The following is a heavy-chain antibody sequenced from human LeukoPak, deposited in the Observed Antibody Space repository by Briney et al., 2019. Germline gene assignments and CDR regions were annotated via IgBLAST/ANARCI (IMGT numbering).Heavy chain of an antibody. CDR2: IGYSAGDT. CDR1: GFTVSSYA. Sequence: GGSLRLSCAASGFTVSSYAMTWVRQAPGKGLEWVSAIGYSAGDTYYADSVKGRFTITRDNSMNTLYLQMSSLRADDTALYYCAKDDDGHHHGVDHWGQGTLVTVSS. J-gene: IGHJ4*02. V-gene: IGHV3-23*01. D-gene: IGHD4-17*01. CDR3: AKDDDGHHHGVDH.